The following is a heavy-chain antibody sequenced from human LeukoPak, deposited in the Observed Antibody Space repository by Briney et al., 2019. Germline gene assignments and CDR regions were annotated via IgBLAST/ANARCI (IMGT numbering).Heavy chain of an antibody. CDR3: AKGDKQWLEHYYYYYGMDV. J-gene: IGHJ6*02. V-gene: IGHV3-30*18. D-gene: IGHD6-19*01. CDR2: ISYDGSNK. Sequence: QPGGSLRLSCAASGFTFSSYGMHWVRQAPGKGLEWVAVISYDGSNKYYADSVKGRFTISRDNSKNTLYLQMNSLRAEDTAVYYCAKGDKQWLEHYYYYYGMDVWGQGTTVTVSS. CDR1: GFTFSSYG.